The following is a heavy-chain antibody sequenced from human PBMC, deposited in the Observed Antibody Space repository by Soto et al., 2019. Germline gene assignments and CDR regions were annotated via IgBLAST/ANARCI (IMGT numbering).Heavy chain of an antibody. CDR2: MNPNSGNT. D-gene: IGHD3-9*01. CDR1: GYTFTSYD. Sequence: QVQLVQSGAEVKKPGASVKVSCKASGYTFTSYDINWVRQATGQGLEWMGWMNPNSGNTGYAQKFQGRVTMTRNTSISTAYMELRSLRSEDTAVYYCAREDILTGYYRYNWFDPWGQGTLVTVSS. J-gene: IGHJ5*02. V-gene: IGHV1-8*01. CDR3: AREDILTGYYRYNWFDP.